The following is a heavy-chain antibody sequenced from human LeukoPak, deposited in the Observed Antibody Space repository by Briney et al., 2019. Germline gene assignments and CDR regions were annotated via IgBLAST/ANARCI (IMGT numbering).Heavy chain of an antibody. CDR2: IYYSGST. J-gene: IGHJ4*02. V-gene: IGHV4-59*11. D-gene: IGHD1-26*01. CDR1: GGSISSHY. CDR3: ARVDIVGATWFDY. Sequence: SETLSLTCTVSGGSISSHYWSWIRQPPGKGLEWIGYIYYSGSTNYNPSLKSRVTISVDTSKNQFSLKLSSVTAADTAVYYCARVDIVGATWFDYWGQGTLVTVSS.